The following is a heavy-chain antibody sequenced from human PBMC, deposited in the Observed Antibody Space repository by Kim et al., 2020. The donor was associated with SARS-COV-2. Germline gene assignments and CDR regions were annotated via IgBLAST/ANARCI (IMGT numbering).Heavy chain of an antibody. V-gene: IGHV4-34*01. D-gene: IGHD3-9*01. CDR2: IDPTGNT. Sequence: SETLSLTCAVYGGSFSGFYWTWIRQSPGKGLEWIGEIDPTGNTTYNPSLKSRVAIPIDTSKKQFSLKLRSVTVADRATYYCATTSGNWRFFDFWGQGTLV. CDR1: GGSFSGFY. J-gene: IGHJ4*02. CDR3: ATTSGNWRFFDF.